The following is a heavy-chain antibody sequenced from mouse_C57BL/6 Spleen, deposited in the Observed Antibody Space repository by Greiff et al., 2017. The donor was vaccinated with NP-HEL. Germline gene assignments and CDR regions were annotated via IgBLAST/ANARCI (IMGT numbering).Heavy chain of an antibody. J-gene: IGHJ2*01. V-gene: IGHV1-82*01. CDR1: GYAFSSSW. CDR2: IYPGDGDT. CDR3: AREEGYYSLFDY. Sequence: QVTLKVSGPELVKPGASVKISCKASGYAFSSSWMNWVKQRPGKGLEWIGRIYPGDGDTNYNGKFKGKATLTADKSSSTAYLQLSSLTSEDSAVYFCAREEGYYSLFDYWGQGTTLTVSS. D-gene: IGHD1-1*01.